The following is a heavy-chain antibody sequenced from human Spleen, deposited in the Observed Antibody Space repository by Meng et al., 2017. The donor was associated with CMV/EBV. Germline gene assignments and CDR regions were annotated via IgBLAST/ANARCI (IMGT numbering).Heavy chain of an antibody. CDR1: GGTFSSYA. CDR2: IIPIFGTA. CDR3: AMINYDFWSGYPLSGMDV. J-gene: IGHJ6*02. Sequence: SVKVSCKASGGTFSSYAISWVRQAPGQGLEWMGGIIPIFGTANYAQKFQGRVTITTDESTSTAYMELSSLRSEDTAVYYCAMINYDFWSGYPLSGMDVWGQGTTVTVSS. V-gene: IGHV1-69*05. D-gene: IGHD3-3*01.